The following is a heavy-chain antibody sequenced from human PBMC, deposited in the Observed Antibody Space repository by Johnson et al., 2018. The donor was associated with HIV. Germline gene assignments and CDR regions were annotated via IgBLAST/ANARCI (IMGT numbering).Heavy chain of an antibody. CDR1: GFSFSDYY. D-gene: IGHD1/OR15-1a*01. CDR2: ISSSGSTI. V-gene: IGHV3-11*04. Sequence: QVQLVESGGELVQPGGSLRLSCAASGFSFSDYYMTWIRQAPGKGLEWVSYISSSGSTIYYADPVKGRFTISRDNAKNSLYLQGNSLRAEDTAVYYCARDLGNWDSPRSAFDIWGQGTMVTVSS. J-gene: IGHJ3*02. CDR3: ARDLGNWDSPRSAFDI.